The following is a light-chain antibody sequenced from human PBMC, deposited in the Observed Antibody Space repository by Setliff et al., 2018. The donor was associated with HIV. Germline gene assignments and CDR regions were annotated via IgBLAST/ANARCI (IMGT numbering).Light chain of an antibody. CDR2: EVK. V-gene: IGLV2-14*02. J-gene: IGLJ2*01. Sequence: QSALTQPASVSGSPGQAITISCTGNNSDIGTYDLVSWYQQHPGRAPKLTIFEVKRRPSGVSNRFSGSKSGTSASLAISELQSEDEALYHCAAWDDRLSAVVFGGGTKVTVL. CDR1: NSDIGTYDL. CDR3: AAWDDRLSAVV.